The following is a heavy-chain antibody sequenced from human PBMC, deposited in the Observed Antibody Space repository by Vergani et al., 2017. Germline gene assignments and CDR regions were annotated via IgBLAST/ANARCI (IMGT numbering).Heavy chain of an antibody. CDR3: ARGAYCSGGSCYGPIHNWFDP. Sequence: EVQLVESGGGLVQPGGSLRLSCAASGFTFSSYSMNWVRQAPGKGLEWVSYISSSSSTIYYADSVKGRFTISRDNAKNSLYLQMNSLRDEDTAVYYCARGAYCSGGSCYGPIHNWFDPWGQGTLVTVSS. D-gene: IGHD2-15*01. CDR1: GFTFSSYS. J-gene: IGHJ5*02. V-gene: IGHV3-48*02. CDR2: ISSSSSTI.